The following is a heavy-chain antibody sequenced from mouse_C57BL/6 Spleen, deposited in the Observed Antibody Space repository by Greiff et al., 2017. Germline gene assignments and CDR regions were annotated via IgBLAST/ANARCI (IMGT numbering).Heavy chain of an antibody. CDR2: INPYNGDT. CDR1: GYSFTGYF. V-gene: IGHV1-20*01. D-gene: IGHD1-1*01. J-gene: IGHJ2*01. CDR3: ARSVDYYGRGGLDY. Sequence: EVQGVESGPELVKPGDSVKISCKASGYSFTGYFMNWVMQSHGKSLEWIGRINPYNGDTFYNQKFKGKATLTVDKSSSTAHMELRSLTSEDSAVYYCARSVDYYGRGGLDYWGQGTTLTVSS.